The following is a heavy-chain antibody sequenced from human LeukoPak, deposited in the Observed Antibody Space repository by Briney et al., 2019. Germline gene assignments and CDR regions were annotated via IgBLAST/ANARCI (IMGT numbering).Heavy chain of an antibody. J-gene: IGHJ3*02. CDR2: ISYDGSNK. Sequence: GGSLRLSCAASGFTFSSYGMHWVRQAPGKGLEWVAVISYDGSNKYYADSVKGRFTISRDNSKNTLYLQMNSLRAEDTAVYYCARDDDDILTGYHHAFDIWGQGTMVTVSS. D-gene: IGHD3-9*01. CDR1: GFTFSSYG. V-gene: IGHV3-30*03. CDR3: ARDDDDILTGYHHAFDI.